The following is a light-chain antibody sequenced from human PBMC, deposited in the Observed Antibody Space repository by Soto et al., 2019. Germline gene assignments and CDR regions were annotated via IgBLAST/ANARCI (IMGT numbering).Light chain of an antibody. Sequence: DIVMTQSPQSLAVSLGERATINCKSSQSVLYRSYNKNYLAWYQQKPGQPPRLLIYWASTRASGVPDRFRGSGSGTDFTLTISSLQSEDVAVYYCQQYYNSPRTFGQGTKVDIK. CDR3: QQYYNSPRT. CDR2: WAS. CDR1: QSVLYRSYNKNY. J-gene: IGKJ1*01. V-gene: IGKV4-1*01.